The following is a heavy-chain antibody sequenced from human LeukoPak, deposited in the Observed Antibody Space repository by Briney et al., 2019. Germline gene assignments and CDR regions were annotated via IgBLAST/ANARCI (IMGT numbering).Heavy chain of an antibody. CDR2: IRYDGSNK. CDR1: GFTFSSYG. V-gene: IGHV3-30*02. J-gene: IGHJ5*02. D-gene: IGHD6-19*01. Sequence: GGSLRLSCAASGFTFSSYGMHWVRQAPGKGLEWVAFIRYDGSNKYYADSVKGRFTISRDNSKNTLYLQMNSLRAEDTAVYYCAKGDSSGWYPNWFDPWGQGTLVTVSS. CDR3: AKGDSSGWYPNWFDP.